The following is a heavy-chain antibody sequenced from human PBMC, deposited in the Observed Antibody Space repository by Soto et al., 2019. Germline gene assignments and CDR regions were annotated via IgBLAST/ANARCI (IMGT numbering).Heavy chain of an antibody. CDR2: IKQDGNEK. D-gene: IGHD6-19*01. J-gene: IGHJ4*02. V-gene: IGHV3-7*01. Sequence: EVQLVDSGGALVQPGASLRLSCAASGFTFSDYLMTWVRQAPGKGLEWVATIKQDGNEKYYVDSVKGRFTISRDNAKNSLYLHLNALRAEDTAVYYCAIGHWLGKWGQGTLVTVSS. CDR1: GFTFSDYL. CDR3: AIGHWLGK.